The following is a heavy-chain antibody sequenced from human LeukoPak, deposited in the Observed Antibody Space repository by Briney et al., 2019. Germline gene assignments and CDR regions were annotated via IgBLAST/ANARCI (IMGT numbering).Heavy chain of an antibody. V-gene: IGHV2-70*01. CDR3: ARGTYYDILTGYGY. D-gene: IGHD3-9*01. J-gene: IGHJ4*02. CDR1: GFSLSTSGMC. Sequence: SGPALVKPTQTLTLTCTFSGFSLSTSGMCVSWIRQPPGKALEWLALIDWDDDKYYSTSLKTRLTISKDTSKTQVVLTMTNMDPVDPATYYCARGTYYDILTGYGYWGQGTLVTVSS. CDR2: IDWDDDK.